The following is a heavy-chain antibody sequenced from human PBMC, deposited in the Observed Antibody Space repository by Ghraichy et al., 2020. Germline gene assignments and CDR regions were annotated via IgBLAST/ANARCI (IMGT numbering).Heavy chain of an antibody. CDR1: GGSISSYY. J-gene: IGHJ4*02. Sequence: SETLSLTCTVSGGSISSYYWSWIRQPPGKGLEWIGYIYYSGSTNYNPSLKSRVTISVDTSKNQFSLKLSSVTAADTAVYYCARGAGLGSGSYYNRKYFDYWGQGTLVTVSS. D-gene: IGHD3-10*01. V-gene: IGHV4-59*01. CDR2: IYYSGST. CDR3: ARGAGLGSGSYYNRKYFDY.